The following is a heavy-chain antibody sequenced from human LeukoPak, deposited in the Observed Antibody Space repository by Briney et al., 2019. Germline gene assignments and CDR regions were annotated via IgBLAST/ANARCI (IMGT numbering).Heavy chain of an antibody. CDR1: GGSFSGYY. Sequence: PSETLSLTCAVYGGSFSGYYWSWIRQPPGKGLEWIGEINHSGSTNYNPSLKSRVTISVDTSKNQFSLKLSSVTAADTAVYYCARALRFLEWLLFPRLDAFDIWGQGTMVTVSS. J-gene: IGHJ3*02. CDR3: ARALRFLEWLLFPRLDAFDI. CDR2: INHSGST. V-gene: IGHV4-34*01. D-gene: IGHD3-3*01.